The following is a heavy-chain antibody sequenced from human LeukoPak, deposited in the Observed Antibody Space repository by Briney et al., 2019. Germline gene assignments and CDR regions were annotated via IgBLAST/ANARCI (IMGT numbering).Heavy chain of an antibody. V-gene: IGHV1-24*01. CDR3: ATVSPITIFGVVTHPPYYYMDV. D-gene: IGHD3-3*01. Sequence: ASVKVSCKVSGYTLTELSMHWVRQAPGKGLEWMGGFDPEDGETIYAQKFQGRVTMTEDTSTDTAYMELSSLRSEDTAVYYCATVSPITIFGVVTHPPYYYMDVWGKGTTVTVSS. CDR1: GYTLTELS. J-gene: IGHJ6*03. CDR2: FDPEDGET.